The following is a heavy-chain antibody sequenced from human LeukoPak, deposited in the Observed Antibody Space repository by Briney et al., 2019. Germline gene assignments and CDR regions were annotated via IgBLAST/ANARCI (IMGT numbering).Heavy chain of an antibody. Sequence: GGSLRLSCRASRFSFGDYDMHWVRQAPGKGLEWVAVISYDGSGKHYGDSVRGRFSISRDNSESTLFLQMNSLTTDDTSVYFCAKYAYNWNAPDGFDMWGQGTMVIVSS. CDR3: AKYAYNWNAPDGFDM. CDR1: RFSFGDYD. CDR2: ISYDGSGK. J-gene: IGHJ3*02. D-gene: IGHD1-1*01. V-gene: IGHV3-30*18.